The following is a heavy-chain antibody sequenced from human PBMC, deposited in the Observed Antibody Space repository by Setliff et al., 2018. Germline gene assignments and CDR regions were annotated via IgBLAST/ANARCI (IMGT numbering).Heavy chain of an antibody. CDR2: ISSSGISI. J-gene: IGHJ4*01. Sequence: LRLSCAASGFSFSDNYMSWIRQAPGKGLEWVAYISSSGISIDYADSVKGRFIISRDNAKSSLDLQMNGLRVEDTAIYYCARSPHDFWSGRVFFDYWGQGMLVTVSS. CDR1: GFSFSDNY. CDR3: ARSPHDFWSGRVFFDY. D-gene: IGHD3-3*01. V-gene: IGHV3-11*01.